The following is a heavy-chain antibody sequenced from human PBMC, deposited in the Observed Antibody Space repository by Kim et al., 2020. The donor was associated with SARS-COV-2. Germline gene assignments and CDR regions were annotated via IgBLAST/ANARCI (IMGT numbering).Heavy chain of an antibody. V-gene: IGHV7-4-1*02. CDR2: INTNTGNP. D-gene: IGHD6-6*01. CDR1: GYTFTSYA. J-gene: IGHJ4*02. Sequence: ASVKVSCKASGYTFTSYAMNWVRQAPGQGLEWMGWINTNTGNPTYAQGFTGRFVFSLDTSVSTAYLQISSLKAEDTAVYYCARDYLGVPSSSWKYWGQGTLVTVSS. CDR3: ARDYLGVPSSSWKY.